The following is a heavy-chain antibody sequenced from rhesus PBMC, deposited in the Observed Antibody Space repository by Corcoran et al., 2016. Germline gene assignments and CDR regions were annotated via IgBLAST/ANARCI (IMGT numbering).Heavy chain of an antibody. CDR3: ARWMGGFDY. D-gene: IGHD3-34*01. Sequence: QVQLQESGPGLVKPSETLSLTCTVSGGSISDDYYWTGIRQPPGKGLEWIGHIYGSSGGTNYNPSLKNRVTFSIDTSTNQFSLKLTSVTTADTAVYYCARWMGGFDYWGQGVLVTVSS. CDR1: GGSISDDYY. J-gene: IGHJ4*01. CDR2: IYGSSGGT. V-gene: IGHV4-106*01.